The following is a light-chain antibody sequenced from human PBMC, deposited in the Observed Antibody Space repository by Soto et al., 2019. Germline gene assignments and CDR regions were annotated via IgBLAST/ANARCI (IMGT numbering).Light chain of an antibody. CDR3: AAWDDSLNGYV. CDR2: NNN. J-gene: IGLJ1*01. CDR1: SSNIGTNT. V-gene: IGLV1-44*01. Sequence: VLTQPPSASGTPGQRVTISCSGSSSNIGTNTVNWYQQLPGTAPKLLIYNNNQRPSGVPDRFSGSKSGTSASLAISGLQSDIEADYYCAAWDDSLNGYVFGIGTKVTVL.